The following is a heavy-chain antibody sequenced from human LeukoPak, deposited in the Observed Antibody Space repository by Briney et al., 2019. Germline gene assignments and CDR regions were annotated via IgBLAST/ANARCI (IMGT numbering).Heavy chain of an antibody. CDR2: INVNSGGT. CDR3: ARDRYSDSWYGSDY. D-gene: IGHD6-13*01. V-gene: IGHV1-2*02. J-gene: IGHJ4*02. Sequence: ASVKVSCKASGYTFTGYYIHWVRQAPGQGLEWLGWINVNSGGTNYALRLQGRVTMTRDTSISTTYMELSRLRSDDTAVYYCARDRYSDSWYGSDYWGQGTLVTVSS. CDR1: GYTFTGYY.